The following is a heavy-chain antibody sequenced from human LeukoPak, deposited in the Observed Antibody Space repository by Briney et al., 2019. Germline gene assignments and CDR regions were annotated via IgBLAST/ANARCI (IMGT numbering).Heavy chain of an antibody. CDR2: ISYDGSNK. Sequence: GGSLRLSCAASGFTFSSYAMHWVRQAPGKGLEWVAVISYDGSNKYYADSVKGRFTISRDNSKNTLYLQMNSLRAEDTAVYYCAREGSRIQPGGYYSDYWGQGTLVTVSS. J-gene: IGHJ4*02. V-gene: IGHV3-30-3*01. D-gene: IGHD5-18*01. CDR3: AREGSRIQPGGYYSDY. CDR1: GFTFSSYA.